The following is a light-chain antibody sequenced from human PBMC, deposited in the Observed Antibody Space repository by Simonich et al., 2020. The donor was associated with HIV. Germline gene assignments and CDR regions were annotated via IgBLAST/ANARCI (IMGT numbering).Light chain of an antibody. CDR3: QQYNNRPLT. CDR1: PTVNSN. CDR2: GSS. Sequence: EIVMTQSPATLSVSPGERATLSCSASPTVNSNLAWDQQKPGQAPTLLIYGSSTRATGVPAKFSGSGSGTEFTLTISSIQSEDFAVYYCQQYNNRPLTFGGGTKVEIK. V-gene: IGKV3-15*01. J-gene: IGKJ4*01.